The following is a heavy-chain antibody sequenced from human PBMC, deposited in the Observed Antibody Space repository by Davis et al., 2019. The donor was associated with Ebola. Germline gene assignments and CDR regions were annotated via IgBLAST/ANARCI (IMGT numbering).Heavy chain of an antibody. V-gene: IGHV4-61*01. CDR3: ARGLRPFDY. CDR1: GGSVSSGSYY. J-gene: IGHJ4*02. CDR2: INHSGST. Sequence: SETLSLTCTVSGGSVSSGSYYWSWIRQPPGKGLEWIGEINHSGSTNYNPSLKSRVTISVDTSKNQFSLKLSSVTSADTAVYYCARGLRPFDYWGQGALVTVSS.